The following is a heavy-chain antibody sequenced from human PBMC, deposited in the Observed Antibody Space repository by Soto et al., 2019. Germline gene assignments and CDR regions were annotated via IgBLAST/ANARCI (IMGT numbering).Heavy chain of an antibody. V-gene: IGHV3-7*01. J-gene: IGHJ4*02. CDR1: GFTFSSYA. Sequence: GGSLRLSCAASGFTFSSYAMSWVRQAPGKGLEWVANINPDGSDKYYVDSVRGRFTISKDNAKNSLYLQMNSLRADDTAVYYCECAAAVDYWGQGTQVTVSS. CDR2: INPDGSDK. CDR3: ECAAAVDY. D-gene: IGHD6-25*01.